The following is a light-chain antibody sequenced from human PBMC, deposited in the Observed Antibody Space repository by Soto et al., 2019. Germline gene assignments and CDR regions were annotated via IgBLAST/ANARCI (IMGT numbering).Light chain of an antibody. J-gene: IGKJ3*01. CDR1: QDISDY. CDR2: AAS. V-gene: IGKV1-9*01. CDR3: QQLNSYPLT. Sequence: DIQLTQSPSFLSASVGDRVTITCRASQDISDYLVWYQQKPGKAPKPLIYAASTLQSGVPSRFSGSGSGTEFTLTISSLQPEDFATYYCQQLNSYPLTFGPGTNMDIK.